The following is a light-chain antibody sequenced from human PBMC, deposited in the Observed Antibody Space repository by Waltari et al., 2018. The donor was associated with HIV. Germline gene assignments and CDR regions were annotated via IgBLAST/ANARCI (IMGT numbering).Light chain of an antibody. CDR2: DVR. Sequence: QSALTQPASVSGSPGQSIPISCPGTRINVGGYNYASWYQQHPGEAPKPLIYDVRNRPSGVLNRFSGSKSGNTASLTISGLQAEDEADYYCSSYTIKSTLEFGGGTKLTVL. CDR3: SSYTIKSTLE. V-gene: IGLV2-14*03. J-gene: IGLJ2*01. CDR1: RINVGGYNY.